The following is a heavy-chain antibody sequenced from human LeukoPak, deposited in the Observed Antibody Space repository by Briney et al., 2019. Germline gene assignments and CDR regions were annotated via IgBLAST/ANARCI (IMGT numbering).Heavy chain of an antibody. V-gene: IGHV3-7*01. J-gene: IGHJ4*02. CDR2: IKADGSEK. CDR3: AGHYFDY. Sequence: GGSLRLSCVGSGFTFSNYWMSWVRQAPGKGLEWVANIKADGSEKYYVDSVRGRFTISRDDAKNSLYLQMNSLRVEDTAIYYCAGHYFDYWGQGTLVTVSS. CDR1: GFTFSNYW.